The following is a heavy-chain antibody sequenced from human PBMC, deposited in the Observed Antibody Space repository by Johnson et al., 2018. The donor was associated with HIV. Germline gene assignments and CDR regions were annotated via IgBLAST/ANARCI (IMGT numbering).Heavy chain of an antibody. CDR3: AKDGYNFYLDI. J-gene: IGHJ3*02. CDR1: GFTFSNFG. D-gene: IGHD5-24*01. V-gene: IGHV3-30*18. CDR2: ISHDGSNQ. Sequence: QVQLVESGGGLVQPGRSLRLSCGASGFTFSNFGMHWVRQAPGKGLEWVAVISHDGSNQYYADSVKGRFTISRDNSKNTLYLQMNSLRAEDTAVYYCAKDGYNFYLDIWGQGTMVTVSS.